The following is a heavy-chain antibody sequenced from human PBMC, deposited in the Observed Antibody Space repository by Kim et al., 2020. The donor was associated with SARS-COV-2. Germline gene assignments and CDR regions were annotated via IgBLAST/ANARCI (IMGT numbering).Heavy chain of an antibody. J-gene: IGHJ5*02. Sequence: ASVKFSCKASGYSFTSYAMNWVRQAPGQGLEWIGWINTNTGNPTYAQGLTRRLVFSLDTSVSTAYLQISSLKAEDTAVYYCARASSGWYWNWFDPWGQGTLVAVSS. CDR3: ARASSGWYWNWFDP. CDR2: INTNTGNP. D-gene: IGHD6-19*01. V-gene: IGHV7-4-1*02. CDR1: GYSFTSYA.